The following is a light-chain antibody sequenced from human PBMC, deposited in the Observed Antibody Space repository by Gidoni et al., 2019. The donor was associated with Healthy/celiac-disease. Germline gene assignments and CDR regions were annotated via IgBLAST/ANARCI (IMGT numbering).Light chain of an antibody. CDR2: AAS. J-gene: IGKJ1*01. V-gene: IGKV1-39*01. Sequence: ITCRASQSISSYLNWYQQKPGKAPKLLIYAASSLQSGVPSRFSGSGSGTDFTLTISSLQPEDFATYYCQQSYSTPRTFGQGTKVEIK. CDR1: QSISSY. CDR3: QQSYSTPRT.